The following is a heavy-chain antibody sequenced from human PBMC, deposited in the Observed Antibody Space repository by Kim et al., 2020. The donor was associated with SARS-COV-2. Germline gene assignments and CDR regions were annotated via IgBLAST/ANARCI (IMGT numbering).Heavy chain of an antibody. D-gene: IGHD2-2*01. V-gene: IGHV3-30*02. CDR3: AKDQRLGCSSPICSYGLDV. J-gene: IGHJ6*02. Sequence: DSVKGRFTNSRDSSKNKLYLQMNSLKSEDTDVYYCAKDQRLGCSSPICSYGLDVWGQGTTVTVSS.